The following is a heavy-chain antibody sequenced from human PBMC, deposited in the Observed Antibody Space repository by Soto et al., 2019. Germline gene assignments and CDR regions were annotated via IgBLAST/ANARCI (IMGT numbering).Heavy chain of an antibody. Sequence: ASVKVSCKASGNTFNTYYLHWMRQAPGQGLEWLGVVNPKTGSATYAHNFQDRLTLTTDTSTNTVSMELSSLKFDDTAVYYCARTLGYFDSWAQGTLVTVS. CDR1: GNTFNTYY. CDR2: VNPKTGSA. J-gene: IGHJ4*02. CDR3: ARTLGYFDS. V-gene: IGHV1-46*02.